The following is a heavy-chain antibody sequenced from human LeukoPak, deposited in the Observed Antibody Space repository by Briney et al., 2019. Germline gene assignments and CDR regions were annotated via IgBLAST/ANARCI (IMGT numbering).Heavy chain of an antibody. CDR3: ARGSITVVPAFDI. CDR1: GSSISTYY. CDR2: IYYTGSA. Sequence: PSETLSLTCTVSGSSISTYYWSWIRQPPGKGLEWIWCIYYTGSANYNPSLKSRGTISVDTSKNQFSLKLTSVTAADTAVYYCARGSITVVPAFDIWGQGTMFTVSS. V-gene: IGHV4-59*12. J-gene: IGHJ3*02. D-gene: IGHD3-16*01.